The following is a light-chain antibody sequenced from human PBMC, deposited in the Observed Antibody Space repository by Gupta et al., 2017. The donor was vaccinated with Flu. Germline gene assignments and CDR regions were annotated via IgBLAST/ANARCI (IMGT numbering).Light chain of an antibody. V-gene: IGLV1-40*01. CDR2: DNT. J-gene: IGLJ3*02. CDR1: DSNIGAGYK. CDR3: QSYDRSRSGWV. Sequence: QSELTQPPSVSGAPGQRVTISCAGTDSNIGAGYKVNWYQQFPGAAPKVVIFDNTNRPSGVPARFSGSKSHTSASLAITGLQAEDGADYYCQSYDRSRSGWVFGGGTKLTVL.